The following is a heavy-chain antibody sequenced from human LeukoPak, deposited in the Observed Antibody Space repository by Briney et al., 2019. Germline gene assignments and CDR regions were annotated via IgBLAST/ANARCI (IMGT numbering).Heavy chain of an antibody. CDR2: IYYSGST. CDR1: GGSVSSGSYY. D-gene: IGHD3-22*01. V-gene: IGHV4-61*01. CDR3: AREISDYDSSGYFGCAFDI. Sequence: KPSETLSLTCTVSGGSVSSGSYYWSWIRQPPGKGLEWIGYIYYSGSTNYNPSLKSRVTISVDTFKNQFSLKLSSVTAADTAVYYCAREISDYDSSGYFGCAFDIWGQGTMVTVSS. J-gene: IGHJ3*02.